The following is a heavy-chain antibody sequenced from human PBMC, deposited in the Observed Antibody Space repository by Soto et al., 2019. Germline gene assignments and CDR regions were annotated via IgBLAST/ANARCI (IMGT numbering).Heavy chain of an antibody. J-gene: IGHJ4*02. CDR1: GGTFSSYT. CDR3: ARRVGDGYNHGRDY. Sequence: QVQLVQSGAEVKKPGSSVKVSCKASGGTFSSYTISWVRQAPGQGLEWMGRIIPILGIANYAQKFQGRVTITADKSTSTAYMELSSLRSEDTAVYYCARRVGDGYNHGRDYWGQGTLVTVSS. CDR2: IIPILGIA. D-gene: IGHD1-26*01. V-gene: IGHV1-69*02.